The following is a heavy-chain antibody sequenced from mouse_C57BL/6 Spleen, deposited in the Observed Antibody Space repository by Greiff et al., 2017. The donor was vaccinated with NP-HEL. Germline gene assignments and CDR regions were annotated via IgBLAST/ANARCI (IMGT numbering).Heavy chain of an antibody. D-gene: IGHD2-3*01. CDR3: ASSRWFHWYFDV. V-gene: IGHV1-61*01. CDR2: IYPSDSET. Sequence: QVQLQQSGAELVRPGSSVKLSCKASGYTFTSYWMDWVKQRPGQGLEWIGNIYPSDSETHYNQKFKDKATLTVDKSSSTAYMQLSSLTSEDSAVYCCASSRWFHWYFDVWGTGTTVTVSS. CDR1: GYTFTSYW. J-gene: IGHJ1*03.